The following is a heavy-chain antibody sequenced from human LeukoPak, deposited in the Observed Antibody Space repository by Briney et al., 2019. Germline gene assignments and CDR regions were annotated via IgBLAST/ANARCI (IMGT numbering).Heavy chain of an antibody. CDR2: ISWNSGSI. Sequence: PGGSLRLSCAASGFTFDDYAMHWVRQAPGKGLEWVSGISWNSGSIGYADSVKGRFTISRDNAKNSLYLQMNSLRAEDTAVYYCARSYCSSTSCRRMGWVFDYWGQGTLVTVSS. CDR1: GFTFDDYA. D-gene: IGHD2-2*01. J-gene: IGHJ4*02. CDR3: ARSYCSSTSCRRMGWVFDY. V-gene: IGHV3-9*01.